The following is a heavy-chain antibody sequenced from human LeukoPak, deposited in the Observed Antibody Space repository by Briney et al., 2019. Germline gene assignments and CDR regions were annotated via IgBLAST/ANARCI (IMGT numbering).Heavy chain of an antibody. CDR1: GFTFSNYA. Sequence: GRSLRLSCAASGFTFSNYALHWVRQAPGKGQEWVAVISYDGSNKFYADSVRGRFTISRDNSKNTLFLQMNSLRPGDTAVYYCARGPDYDILADYFDYWGQGTLVTVSS. V-gene: IGHV3-30*04. CDR2: ISYDGSNK. J-gene: IGHJ4*02. CDR3: ARGPDYDILADYFDY. D-gene: IGHD3-9*01.